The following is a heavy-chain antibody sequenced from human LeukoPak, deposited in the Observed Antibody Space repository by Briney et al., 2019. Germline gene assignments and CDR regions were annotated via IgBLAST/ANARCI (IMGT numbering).Heavy chain of an antibody. D-gene: IGHD6-19*01. Sequence: GGSLRLSCAASGFTIDGYVIHWVRQAPGKGLEWVSGISWDSGNIGYADSVKGRFTISRDNAKNSLYLQMNSLRAEDTALYYCAKDSAFLAVAGYFDYWGQGTLVTVSS. CDR2: ISWDSGNI. CDR1: GFTIDGYV. V-gene: IGHV3-9*01. CDR3: AKDSAFLAVAGYFDY. J-gene: IGHJ4*02.